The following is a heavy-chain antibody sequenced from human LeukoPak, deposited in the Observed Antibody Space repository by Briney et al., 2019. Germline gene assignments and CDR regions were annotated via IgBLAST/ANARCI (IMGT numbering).Heavy chain of an antibody. V-gene: IGHV3-21*01. J-gene: IGHJ4*02. CDR3: ARGPPYGLRSDYFDY. D-gene: IGHD3-10*01. CDR1: GFTFSSYS. CDR2: ISSSSSYI. Sequence: GGSLRLSCAASGFTFSSYSMNWVRQAPGKGLEWVSSISSSSSYIYYADSVKGRFTISRDNAKNTLYLEMSSLRAEDTAVYYCARGPPYGLRSDYFDYWGQGTLVTVSS.